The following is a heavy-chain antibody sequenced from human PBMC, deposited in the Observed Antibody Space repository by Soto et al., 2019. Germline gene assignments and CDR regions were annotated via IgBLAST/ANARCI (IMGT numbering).Heavy chain of an antibody. CDR2: INHSGST. Sequence: QVQLQQWGAGLLKPSETLSLTCAVYGGSFSGYYWNWIRQPPGKGLEWIGEINHSGSTNYNPSLKSRVTISVDTSKNQCSRKLSSVTAAATAVYYCARGDGRNFDYWGQGTLVTVSS. V-gene: IGHV4-34*01. CDR3: ARGDGRNFDY. CDR1: GGSFSGYY. J-gene: IGHJ4*02.